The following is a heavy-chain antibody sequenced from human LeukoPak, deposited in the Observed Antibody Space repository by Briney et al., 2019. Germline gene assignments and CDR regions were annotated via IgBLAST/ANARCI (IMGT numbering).Heavy chain of an antibody. D-gene: IGHD3-10*01. V-gene: IGHV3-30*04. J-gene: IGHJ4*02. Sequence: GGSLRLSCAASGFTFGSYAMHWVRQAPGKGLEWVAVISYDGSNKYYADSVKGRFTISRDNSKNTLYLQMNSLRAEDTAVYYCARDYYGSGTTFDYWGQGTLVTVSS. CDR3: ARDYYGSGTTFDY. CDR2: ISYDGSNK. CDR1: GFTFGSYA.